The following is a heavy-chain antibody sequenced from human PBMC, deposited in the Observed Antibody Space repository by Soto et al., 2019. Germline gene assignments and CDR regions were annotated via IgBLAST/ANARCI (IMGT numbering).Heavy chain of an antibody. CDR2: INPSGGST. CDR1: GYTFTSYY. D-gene: IGHD3-3*01. J-gene: IGHJ6*02. CDR3: ARELGLDFWSGYYGYYYYGMDV. Sequence: GASVKVSCKASGYTFTSYYMHWVRQAPGQGLEWMGIINPSGGSTSYAQKFQGRVTMTRDTSTSTVYMELSSLRSEDTAVYYCARELGLDFWSGYYGYYYYGMDVWGQGTXVTVSS. V-gene: IGHV1-46*01.